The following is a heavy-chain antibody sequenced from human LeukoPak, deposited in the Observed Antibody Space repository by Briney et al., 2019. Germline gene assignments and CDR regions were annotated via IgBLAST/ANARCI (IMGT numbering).Heavy chain of an antibody. J-gene: IGHJ4*02. CDR1: GLTFSNYW. CDR3: ARDEQGLHY. D-gene: IGHD1-7*01. CDR2: ISNDGTST. Sequence: GGSLRLSCEVSGLTFSNYWMHWVRQAPGKGLVWVSRISNDGTSTSYADSVKGRFTISRDNAKDTLYLQMNSLRGEDTAVYYCARDEQGLHYWGQGALVTVSS. V-gene: IGHV3-74*01.